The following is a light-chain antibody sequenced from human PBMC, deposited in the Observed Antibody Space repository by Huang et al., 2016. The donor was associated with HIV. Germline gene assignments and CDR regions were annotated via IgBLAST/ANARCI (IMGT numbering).Light chain of an antibody. J-gene: IGKJ4*01. V-gene: IGKV3-11*01. CDR3: QQRSRT. CDR2: DAS. CDR1: QSISNY. Sequence: EIVLTQSLATLSLSPGERATLSCSASQSISNYLAWYQQKPGQAPRLLIYDASNRAPGSPARFSGSGSGTDFTLTISSLESEDFAVYYCQQRSRTFGGGTKVEIK.